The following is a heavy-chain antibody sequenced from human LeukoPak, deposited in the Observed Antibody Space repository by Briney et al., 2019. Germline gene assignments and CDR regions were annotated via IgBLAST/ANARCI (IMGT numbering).Heavy chain of an antibody. V-gene: IGHV3-30*18. CDR1: GFTFSDYG. CDR2: ISWNGGEE. CDR3: AKEQGYTGWLTTGH. D-gene: IGHD6-19*01. J-gene: IGHJ4*02. Sequence: GKSLRLSCAASGFTFSDYGMHWLRQAPGKGLEWVAVISWNGGEEHYGNSMRGRFTISRDNSKNMVYLQMNSLRVEDTAVYYCAKEQGYTGWLTTGHWGQGALVTVSS.